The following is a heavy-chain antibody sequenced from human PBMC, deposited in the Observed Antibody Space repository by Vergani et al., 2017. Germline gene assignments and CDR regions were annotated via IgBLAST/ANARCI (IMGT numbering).Heavy chain of an antibody. D-gene: IGHD4-17*01. V-gene: IGHV4-39*01. CDR1: GGSISSSSYY. CDR2: IYYSGST. J-gene: IGHJ6*02. Sequence: QLQLQESGPGLVKPSETLSLTCTVSGGSISSSSYYWGWIRQPPGKGLEWIGSIYYSGSTYYNPSLKSRVTISVDTSKNQFSLKLSSVTAADTAVYYCAKVEGAVTTYYYGMDVWGQGTTVTVSS. CDR3: AKVEGAVTTYYYGMDV.